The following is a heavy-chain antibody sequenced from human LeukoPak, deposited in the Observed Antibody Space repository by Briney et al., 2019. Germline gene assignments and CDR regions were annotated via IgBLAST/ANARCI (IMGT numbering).Heavy chain of an antibody. CDR2: IIPIFGTA. D-gene: IGHD2-15*01. J-gene: IGHJ6*03. CDR1: GGTFSSYA. V-gene: IGHV1-69*06. Sequence: ASVKVSCKASGGTFSSYAISWVRQAPGQGLEWMGGIIPIFGTANYAQKFQGRVTITADKSTSTAYMELSSLRSEDTAVYYCARDEGYCSGGSCYPRVPYYYYMDVWGKGTTVTVSS. CDR3: ARDEGYCSGGSCYPRVPYYYYMDV.